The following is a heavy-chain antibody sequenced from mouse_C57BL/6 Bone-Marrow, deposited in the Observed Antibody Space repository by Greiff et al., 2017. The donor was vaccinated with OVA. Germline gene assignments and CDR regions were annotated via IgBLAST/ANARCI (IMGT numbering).Heavy chain of an antibody. CDR3: ARSGPWFAY. CDR2: ISDGGSYT. CDR1: GFTFSSYA. D-gene: IGHD4-1*01. V-gene: IGHV5-4*01. J-gene: IGHJ3*01. Sequence: EVHVVESGGGLVKPGASLKLSCEASGFTFSSYAMSWVHQTPEKRLEWVATISDGGSYTYYPDNVKGRFTISRDNAKNNMYLQMSHLKSEDTAMYYCARSGPWFAYWGQGTLVTVSA.